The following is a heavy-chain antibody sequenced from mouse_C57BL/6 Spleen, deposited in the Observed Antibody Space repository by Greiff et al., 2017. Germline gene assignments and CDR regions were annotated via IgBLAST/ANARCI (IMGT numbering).Heavy chain of an antibody. CDR1: GFTFSSYA. CDR2: ISVGGSYT. J-gene: IGHJ2*01. CDR3: ARGGYYYGSTYFDY. D-gene: IGHD1-1*01. V-gene: IGHV5-4*01. Sequence: EVQGVESGGGLVKPGGSLKLSCAASGFTFSSYAMSWVRQTPEKRLEWVATISVGGSYTYYPDNVKGRFTISRDNAKNNLYLQMSHLKSEDTAMYYCARGGYYYGSTYFDYWGQGTTLTVSS.